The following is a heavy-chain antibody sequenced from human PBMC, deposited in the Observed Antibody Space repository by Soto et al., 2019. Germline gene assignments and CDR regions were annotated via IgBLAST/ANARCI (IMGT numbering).Heavy chain of an antibody. CDR2: LHSGGDT. CDR1: GIPVSSNY. Sequence: EVQLVESGGGLVQPGGSLRLSCVASGIPVSSNYMTWVRQAPGKGLEWVSVLHSGGDTYYANSVKGRFTISRHDSTNTLFLQMNSLTVEDTAVYYCGRDGPYYYASRMDVWGQGTTVTVSS. V-gene: IGHV3-53*04. CDR3: GRDGPYYYASRMDV. J-gene: IGHJ6*02. D-gene: IGHD3-10*01.